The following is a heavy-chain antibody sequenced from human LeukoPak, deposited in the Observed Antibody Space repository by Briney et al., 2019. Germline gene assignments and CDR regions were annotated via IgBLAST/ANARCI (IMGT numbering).Heavy chain of an antibody. V-gene: IGHV5-10-1*01. CDR1: RYSFTTYW. Sequence: GESLKISCKGSRYSFTTYWISWVRQMPGKGLEWMGRIDPSDSYTNYSPSFQGHVTISADKSISTAYLQWSSLKASDTAMYYCARQSGRQLWFDYWGQGTLVTVSS. J-gene: IGHJ4*02. CDR2: IDPSDSYT. CDR3: ARQSGRQLWFDY. D-gene: IGHD5-18*01.